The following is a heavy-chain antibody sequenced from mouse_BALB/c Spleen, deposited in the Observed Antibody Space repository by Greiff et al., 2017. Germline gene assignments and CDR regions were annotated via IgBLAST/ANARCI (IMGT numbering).Heavy chain of an antibody. CDR2: ISYSGST. V-gene: IGHV3-2*02. Sequence: EVKLQESGPGLVKPSQSLSLTCTVTGYSITSDYAWNWIRQFPGNKLEWMGYISYSGSTSYNPSLKSRISITRDTSKNQFFLQLNSVTTEDTATYYCARYGNYAYWGQGTLVTVSA. CDR1: GYSITSDYA. J-gene: IGHJ3*01. CDR3: ARYGNYAY. D-gene: IGHD2-1*01.